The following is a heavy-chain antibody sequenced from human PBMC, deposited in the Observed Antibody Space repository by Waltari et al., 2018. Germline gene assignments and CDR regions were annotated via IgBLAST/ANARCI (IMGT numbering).Heavy chain of an antibody. V-gene: IGHV4-4*02. CDR3: ARDRGRGLYLDS. D-gene: IGHD2-15*01. CDR1: GDSMSSIDW. CDR2: VHGSGRS. Sequence: QLQLQESGPGLVKPSGTLSLTCVVSGDSMSSIDWWRWVRQSPGKGLEWIGQVHGSGRSNYNPSFASRVIISLDASPRQFSLKVLSATAADTGIYYCARDRGRGLYLDSWGQGILVTVS. J-gene: IGHJ4*01.